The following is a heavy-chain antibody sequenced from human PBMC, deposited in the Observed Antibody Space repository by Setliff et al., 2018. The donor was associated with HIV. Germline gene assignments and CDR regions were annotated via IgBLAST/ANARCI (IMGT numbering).Heavy chain of an antibody. CDR3: TRDLWGDDYYYNNMDV. Sequence: SETLSLTCSVSGGSISSTSYYWGWIRQPPGKGLEWIGSVHYTGSTQYNPSLKSRLTMSVDKSNNQFSLRLTSVTAADTAVYDCTRDLWGDDYYYNNMDVWGKGTTVTVSS. CDR2: VHYTGST. V-gene: IGHV4-39*07. CDR1: GGSISSTSYY. D-gene: IGHD2-21*02. J-gene: IGHJ6*03.